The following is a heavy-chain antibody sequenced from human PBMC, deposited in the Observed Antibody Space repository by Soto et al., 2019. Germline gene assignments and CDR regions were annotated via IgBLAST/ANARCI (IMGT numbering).Heavy chain of an antibody. D-gene: IGHD3-3*01. CDR2: IYYSGST. V-gene: IGHV4-39*01. CDR3: ARRFWSGYYWYYYYGMDF. CDR1: GGSISSSSYY. J-gene: IGHJ6*02. Sequence: SETLSLTCTVSGGSISSSSYYWGWIRQPPGKGLEWIGSIYYSGSTYYNPSLKSRVTISVDTSKNQFSLKLSSVAAADTAVYYCARRFWSGYYWYYYYGMDFWGQGITVTLSS.